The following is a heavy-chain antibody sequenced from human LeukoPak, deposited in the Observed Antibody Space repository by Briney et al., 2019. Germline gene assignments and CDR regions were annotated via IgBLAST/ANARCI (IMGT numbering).Heavy chain of an antibody. CDR2: INHSGST. V-gene: IGHV4-34*01. CDR3: ARYFYDRSPFSRWFDP. CDR1: GGSFSGYY. J-gene: IGHJ5*02. Sequence: SETLSLTCAVYGGSFSGYYWSWIRQPPGKGLEWIGEINHSGSTNYNPSLKSRLTISVDTSKNQFSLKLSSVTAADTAVYFCARYFYDRSPFSRWFDPWGQGALVTVSS. D-gene: IGHD3-22*01.